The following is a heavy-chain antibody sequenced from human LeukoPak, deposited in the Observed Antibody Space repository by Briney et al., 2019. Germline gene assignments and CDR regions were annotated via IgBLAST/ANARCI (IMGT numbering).Heavy chain of an antibody. CDR2: IYYSGST. D-gene: IGHD6-19*01. J-gene: IGHJ4*02. Sequence: TSETLSLTCTVSGGSISSSSYYWGWIRQPPGKGLEWIGSIYYSGSTYYNPSLKSRVTISADTSKNQFSLKLSSVTAADTAVYYCARDRWPRIKHSSGPYDYWGQGTLVTVSS. V-gene: IGHV4-39*02. CDR1: GGSISSSSYY. CDR3: ARDRWPRIKHSSGPYDY.